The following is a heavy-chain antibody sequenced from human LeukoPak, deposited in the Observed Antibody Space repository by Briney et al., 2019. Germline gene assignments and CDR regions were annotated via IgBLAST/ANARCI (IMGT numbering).Heavy chain of an antibody. V-gene: IGHV4-30-4*08. CDR2: IYYSGST. J-gene: IGHJ4*02. Sequence: PSETLSLTCTVSGGSISSGGYYWSWIRQPPGKGLEWIGYIYYSGSTYYNPSLKSRVTISVDTSKNQFSLKLSSVTAADTAVYYCARGADYGDYASDYWGQGTLVTVSS. CDR3: ARGADYGDYASDY. CDR1: GGSISSGGYY. D-gene: IGHD4-17*01.